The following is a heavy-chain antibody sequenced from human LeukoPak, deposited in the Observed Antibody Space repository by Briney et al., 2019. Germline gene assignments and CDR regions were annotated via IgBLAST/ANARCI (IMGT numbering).Heavy chain of an antibody. CDR3: ARGAGIYTVPRGMDV. V-gene: IGHV1-2*02. J-gene: IGHJ6*02. CDR1: GYTFTGYY. CDR2: INPNSGGT. Sequence: ASVTVSFKASGYTFTGYYMHWVRQAPGQGLEWMGWINPNSGGTNYAQKFQGRVTMTRDTSISTAYMELSRLRSDDTAVYYCARGAGIYTVPRGMDVWGQGTTVTVSS. D-gene: IGHD6-13*01.